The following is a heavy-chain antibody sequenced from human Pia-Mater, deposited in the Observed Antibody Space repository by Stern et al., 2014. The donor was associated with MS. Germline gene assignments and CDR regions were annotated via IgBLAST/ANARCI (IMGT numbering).Heavy chain of an antibody. CDR1: GFNFRTFT. Sequence: EVQLVQSGGGLVEPGGSLRLSWAASGFNFRTFTMSWVRQAPGKGLECVSSISSSNSYTYYADSVKGRFTISRDNAKTSLYLQMDSLRAEDTAVYYCVRDRGLATVTSYFDYWGQGILVTVSS. V-gene: IGHV3-21*01. CDR3: VRDRGLATVTSYFDY. D-gene: IGHD4-17*01. J-gene: IGHJ4*02. CDR2: ISSSNSYT.